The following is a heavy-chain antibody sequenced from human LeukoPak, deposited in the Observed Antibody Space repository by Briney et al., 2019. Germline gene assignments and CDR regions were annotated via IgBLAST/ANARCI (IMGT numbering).Heavy chain of an antibody. CDR2: SYYIGST. CDR3: ARGRKGGKYCSSTSCYTSPGLVDY. CDR1: GGSISSGGYY. V-gene: IGHV4-31*03. Sequence: PSETLSLTCTVSGGSISSGGYYWSWIRQHPGKGLEWVVYSYYIGSTYYNPSLKSRVTISVETSKNQFSLKLSSVTAAETVVYYCARGRKGGKYCSSTSCYTSPGLVDYWSQGTLVTVSS. D-gene: IGHD2-2*02. J-gene: IGHJ4*02.